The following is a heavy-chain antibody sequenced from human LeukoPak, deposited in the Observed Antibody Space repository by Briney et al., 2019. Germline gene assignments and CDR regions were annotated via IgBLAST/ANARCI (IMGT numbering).Heavy chain of an antibody. J-gene: IGHJ4*02. V-gene: IGHV3-48*02. CDR3: AREIAVAGSFDD. Sequence: PGGSLRLSCAASGFTFSTYAMHWVRQAPGKGLEWVSYISSSSSTLYYADSVSGRFTISRDNAKKSLYLQMNSLRDEDTAMYYCAREIAVAGSFDDWGQGTLVTVSS. CDR2: ISSSSSTL. CDR1: GFTFSTYA. D-gene: IGHD6-19*01.